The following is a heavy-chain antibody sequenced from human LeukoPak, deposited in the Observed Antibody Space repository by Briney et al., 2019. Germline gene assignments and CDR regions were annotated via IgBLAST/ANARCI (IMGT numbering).Heavy chain of an antibody. D-gene: IGHD3-10*01. V-gene: IGHV4-61*03. Sequence: SETLSLTCTVSGDSVSNGNYYWSWLRQPPGKALEWIGYIYYTGKTYYNPSLEGRVTILVDTSRNHFSVKLSSVTAADTTVYYCARSQNYYGSGDYWGQGTLVTVSS. CDR3: ARSQNYYGSGDY. J-gene: IGHJ4*02. CDR2: IYYTGKT. CDR1: GDSVSNGNYY.